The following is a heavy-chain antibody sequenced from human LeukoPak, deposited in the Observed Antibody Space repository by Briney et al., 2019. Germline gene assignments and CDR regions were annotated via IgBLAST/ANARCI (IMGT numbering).Heavy chain of an antibody. CDR3: ASPPVPQAAAITPGYFYYYMDV. J-gene: IGHJ6*03. D-gene: IGHD6-13*01. CDR2: INPGGGNT. Sequence: ASVKVSCKASGYTFTNSYIHWVRQAPGQGLKWMGLINPGGGNTDYAQNFQGRITMTRDTSSTIVYMELSSLRSEDTAVYYCASPPVPQAAAITPGYFYYYMDVWGKGTTVTVSS. CDR1: GYTFTNSY. V-gene: IGHV1-46*01.